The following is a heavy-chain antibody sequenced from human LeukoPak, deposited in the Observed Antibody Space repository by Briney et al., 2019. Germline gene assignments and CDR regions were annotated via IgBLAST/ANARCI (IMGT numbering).Heavy chain of an antibody. CDR2: ISGGGGST. CDR3: ARDTGDGAFDI. D-gene: IGHD7-27*01. CDR1: GFTFSSYA. J-gene: IGHJ3*02. Sequence: GGSLRLSCAASGFTFSSYAMSWVRQAPGKGLEWVSGISGGGGSTYYADSVKGRFTISRDNSKNTLYLQMNSLRAEDTAVYYCARDTGDGAFDIRGQGTMVTVSS. V-gene: IGHV3-23*01.